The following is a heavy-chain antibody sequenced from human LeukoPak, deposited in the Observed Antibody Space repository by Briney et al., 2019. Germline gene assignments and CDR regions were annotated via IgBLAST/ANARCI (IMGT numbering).Heavy chain of an antibody. CDR3: ARGTSGYGYDAFDI. Sequence: GSLRLSCAASGFTFSGYWVHWVRQAPGKGLVWVSRINSGGSSTSSADSVEGRFTISRDNTKNTLYLQMNSLRAEDTAVYYCARGTSGYGYDAFDIWGQGTMVTVST. CDR1: GFTFSGYW. J-gene: IGHJ3*02. CDR2: INSGGSST. D-gene: IGHD5-12*01. V-gene: IGHV3-74*01.